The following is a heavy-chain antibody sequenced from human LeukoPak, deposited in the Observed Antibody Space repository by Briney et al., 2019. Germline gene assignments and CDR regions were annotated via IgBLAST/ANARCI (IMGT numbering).Heavy chain of an antibody. CDR1: GGSISSGGYF. Sequence: SSETLSLTCTVSGGSISSGGYFWSWIRQHPGKDLGWIGYIYYTASTYYNPSLKSRVAMSLDTSKNQFSLKLSSVTAADTAVYYCARAARGYLYYFDYWGQGTLVTVSS. J-gene: IGHJ4*02. V-gene: IGHV4-31*03. D-gene: IGHD3-22*01. CDR2: IYYTAST. CDR3: ARAARGYLYYFDY.